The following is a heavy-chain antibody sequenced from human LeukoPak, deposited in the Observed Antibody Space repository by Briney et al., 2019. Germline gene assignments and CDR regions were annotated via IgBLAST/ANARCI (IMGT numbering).Heavy chain of an antibody. Sequence: GGSLRLSCAASGFTFSSYSMNWVRQAPGKGLEWVSSISSSSSYIYYADSVKGRFTISRDNSKNTLYLQMNSLRADDTAVYYCARFAAGGSYYYYMDVWGKGTTVTVSS. J-gene: IGHJ6*03. D-gene: IGHD6-25*01. CDR1: GFTFSSYS. CDR2: ISSSSSYI. CDR3: ARFAAGGSYYYYMDV. V-gene: IGHV3-21*01.